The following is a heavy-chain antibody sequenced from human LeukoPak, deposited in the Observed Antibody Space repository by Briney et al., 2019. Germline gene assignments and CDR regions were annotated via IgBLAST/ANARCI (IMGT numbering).Heavy chain of an antibody. CDR2: IIPILGIA. Sequence: SVKDSCKASGGTFSSYTISWVRQAPGQGLEWMGRIIPILGIANYAQKFQGRVTITADKSTSTAYMELSSPRSEDTAVYYCAASIAAPRGYYMDVWGKGTTVTVSS. J-gene: IGHJ6*03. CDR1: GGTFSSYT. CDR3: AASIAAPRGYYMDV. D-gene: IGHD6-6*01. V-gene: IGHV1-69*02.